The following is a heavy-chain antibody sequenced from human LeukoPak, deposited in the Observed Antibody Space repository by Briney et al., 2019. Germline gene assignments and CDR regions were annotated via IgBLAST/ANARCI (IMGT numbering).Heavy chain of an antibody. CDR2: INPKSGGT. CDR3: AREVECCSSTSCYTQPYDMDV. D-gene: IGHD2-2*02. J-gene: IGHJ6*03. CDR1: GYTFTGYY. Sequence: SVTVSCKASGYTFTGYYMHWVRQAPGQGLEWMGWINPKSGGTNYAQKFQGRVTMTRDTSISTAYMELSRLRSDDTAVYYCAREVECCSSTSCYTQPYDMDVWGKGTTVTVSS. V-gene: IGHV1-2*02.